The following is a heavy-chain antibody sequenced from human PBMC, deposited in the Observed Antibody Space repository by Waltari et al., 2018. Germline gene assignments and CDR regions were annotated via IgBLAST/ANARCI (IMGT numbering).Heavy chain of an antibody. J-gene: IGHJ4*02. CDR2: IYHSGGT. CDR3: ARSYGSGSPIPSVDY. D-gene: IGHD3-10*01. V-gene: IGHV4-39*01. Sequence: QLQLQESGPGLVKPSETLSLTCTVSGGSISRSNYYWGWIRQPPGKGLAWISGIYHSGGTYYNPARKSRVTLSVGTSKNRYSLKLTSVTAAGTAVYYCARSYGSGSPIPSVDYWGQGTLVTVSS. CDR1: GGSISRSNYY.